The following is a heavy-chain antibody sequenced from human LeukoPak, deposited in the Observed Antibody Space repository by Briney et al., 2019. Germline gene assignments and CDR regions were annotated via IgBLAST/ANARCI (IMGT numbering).Heavy chain of an antibody. CDR2: IWYDGSNK. V-gene: IGHV3-33*01. CDR1: GFTFSSYG. J-gene: IGHJ4*02. D-gene: IGHD3-10*01. CDR3: AILPYYYGSGSYYNAEYFDY. Sequence: GGSLRLSCAASGFTFSSYGMHWVRQAPGKGLEWVAVIWYDGSNKYYADSVKGRFTISRDNSKNTLYLQMNSLRAEDTAVYYCAILPYYYGSGSYYNAEYFDYWGQGTLVTVSS.